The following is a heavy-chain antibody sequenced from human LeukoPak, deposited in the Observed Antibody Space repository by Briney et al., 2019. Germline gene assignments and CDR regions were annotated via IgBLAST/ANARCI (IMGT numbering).Heavy chain of an antibody. Sequence: GGTLRLSCAASGFIFRSYGMSWVRQAPGKGLEWVSAISGSGGSTYYADSVKGRFTISRDNSKNTLYLQMNSLRAEDTAVYYCTTEQGSGWYGDQDFDYWGQGTLVTVSS. CDR1: GFIFRSYG. CDR2: ISGSGGST. J-gene: IGHJ4*02. CDR3: TTEQGSGWYGDQDFDY. D-gene: IGHD6-19*01. V-gene: IGHV3-23*01.